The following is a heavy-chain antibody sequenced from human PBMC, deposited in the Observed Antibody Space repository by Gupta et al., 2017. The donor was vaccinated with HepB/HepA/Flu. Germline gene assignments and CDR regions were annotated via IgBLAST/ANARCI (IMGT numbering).Heavy chain of an antibody. D-gene: IGHD2-8*01. Sequence: EVQLVESGGGLVQPGGSLKLSCAASGFTFSGSAMHWVRQASGKGLEWVGRIRSKANSYATAYAASVKGRFTISRDDSKNTAYLQMNSLKTEDTAVYYCTRIMDQTDYWGQGTLVTVSS. CDR1: GFTFSGSA. J-gene: IGHJ4*02. V-gene: IGHV3-73*02. CDR3: TRIMDQTDY. CDR2: IRSKANSYAT.